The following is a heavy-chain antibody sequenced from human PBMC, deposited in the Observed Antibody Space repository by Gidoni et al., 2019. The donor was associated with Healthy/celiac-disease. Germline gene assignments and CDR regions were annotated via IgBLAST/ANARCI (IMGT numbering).Heavy chain of an antibody. CDR3: ARSWVVQIQLAGPYYFDY. V-gene: IGHV4-34*01. D-gene: IGHD5-18*01. J-gene: IGHJ4*02. CDR2: INHSGST. CDR1: GWSFSGYY. Sequence: QVQLQQWGAGLLKPSETLSLTCAVYGWSFSGYYWSWIRQPPGKGLEWIGEINHSGSTNYNPSLKSRVTISVDTSKNQFSLKLSSVTAADTAVYYCARSWVVQIQLAGPYYFDYWGQGTLVTVSS.